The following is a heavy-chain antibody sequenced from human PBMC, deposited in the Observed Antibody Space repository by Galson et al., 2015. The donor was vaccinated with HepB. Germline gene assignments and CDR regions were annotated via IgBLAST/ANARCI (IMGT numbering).Heavy chain of an antibody. J-gene: IGHJ2*01. V-gene: IGHV1-18*01. D-gene: IGHD2-21*02. CDR2: IQDYVNSA. Sequence: SVKVSCKASGYTLSTYGISWLRQAPGQGLEWIGWIQDYVNSASYAQRFRGRVTMTTDRTTVTAYMELASLTSDDTGMYYCAMPSKRLMGDCHDPFHFDLWGRGTLVTVSS. CDR1: GYTLSTYG. CDR3: AMPSKRLMGDCHDPFHFDL.